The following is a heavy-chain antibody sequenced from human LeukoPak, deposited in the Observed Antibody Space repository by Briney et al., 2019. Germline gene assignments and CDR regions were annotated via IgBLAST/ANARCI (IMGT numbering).Heavy chain of an antibody. CDR3: ARVVAGSNYFDY. Sequence: PSETLSLTCTVSGGSISSGGYYWSWIRQHPGKGLEWIGYIYYSGSTYYNPSLKSRVTISVDTPKNQFSLKLSSVTAADTAVYYCARVVAGSNYFDYWGQGTLVTVSS. D-gene: IGHD6-19*01. J-gene: IGHJ4*02. V-gene: IGHV4-31*03. CDR2: IYYSGST. CDR1: GGSISSGGYY.